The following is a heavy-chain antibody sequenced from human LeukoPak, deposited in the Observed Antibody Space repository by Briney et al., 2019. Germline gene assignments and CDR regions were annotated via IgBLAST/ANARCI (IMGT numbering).Heavy chain of an antibody. D-gene: IGHD2-15*01. Sequence: GGSLRLSCAASGFTFSSYWMSWVRQAPGKGLEWVANIKQDGSEKYYVDSVKGRFTISRDNAKNSLYLQMNSLRAEDTAVYYCARVRLAQRRCSGGSCYSGFDPWGQGTLVTVSS. V-gene: IGHV3-7*03. CDR3: ARVRLAQRRCSGGSCYSGFDP. CDR1: GFTFSSYW. J-gene: IGHJ5*02. CDR2: IKQDGSEK.